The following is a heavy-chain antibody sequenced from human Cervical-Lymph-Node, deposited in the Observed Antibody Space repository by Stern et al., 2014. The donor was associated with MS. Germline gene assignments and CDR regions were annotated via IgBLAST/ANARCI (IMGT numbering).Heavy chain of an antibody. Sequence: QLQLQESGPGLVKPSETLSLTCTVSGDSISNSYWSWIRRPPGKGLEWIGYVYYTGSTNYNPSLKSRVTMSMDTSKNQFYLKLSSVTAADTAVYYCARGYSGSSTPFDYWGQGTLVTVSS. CDR1: GDSISNSY. J-gene: IGHJ4*02. V-gene: IGHV4-59*01. CDR3: ARGYSGSSTPFDY. D-gene: IGHD1-26*01. CDR2: VYYTGST.